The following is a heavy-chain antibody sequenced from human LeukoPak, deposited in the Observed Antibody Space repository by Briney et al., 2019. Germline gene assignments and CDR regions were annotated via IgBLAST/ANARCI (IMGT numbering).Heavy chain of an antibody. V-gene: IGHV3-20*04. D-gene: IGHD5-12*01. Sequence: GGSLRLSCVPSGFPLGVYDMSGFRQAPGKGLEWVSAINWNGGRTGYADSVKGRFTISRDNAKNSLYLEMNSLRAEDTALYYCARAFGYSGYEEGRGAFDIWGQGTMVTVSS. CDR2: INWNGGRT. J-gene: IGHJ3*02. CDR1: GFPLGVYD. CDR3: ARAFGYSGYEEGRGAFDI.